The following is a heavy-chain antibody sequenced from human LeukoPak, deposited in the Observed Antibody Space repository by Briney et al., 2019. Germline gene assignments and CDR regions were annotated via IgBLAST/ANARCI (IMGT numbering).Heavy chain of an antibody. CDR3: ARLSGSTEVDY. D-gene: IGHD3-10*01. Sequence: PSETPSLTCTVPGGSISSYYWSWIRQPPGKGLEWIGYIYYSGSTNYNPSLKSRVTISVDTSKNQFSLKLSSVTAADTAVYYCARLSGSTEVDYWGQGTLVTVSS. CDR1: GGSISSYY. V-gene: IGHV4-59*08. CDR2: IYYSGST. J-gene: IGHJ4*02.